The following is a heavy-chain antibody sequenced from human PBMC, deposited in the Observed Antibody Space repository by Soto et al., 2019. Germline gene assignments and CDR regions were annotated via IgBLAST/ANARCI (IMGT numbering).Heavy chain of an antibody. D-gene: IGHD3-3*01. CDR1: GFSLTTSGVG. CDR2: IYWDDDK. Sequence: QITLNESGPTQVKPRQTLTLTCTFSGFSLTTSGVGVGWIRQSPGKAPEWLALIYWDDDKRYSPSLKSRLTITKDTSKNQVVLTMADLDPADTATYYCAHRVLRTVFGLVTTTAIYFDFWRQGTPVAVSS. CDR3: AHRVLRTVFGLVTTTAIYFDF. V-gene: IGHV2-5*02. J-gene: IGHJ4*02.